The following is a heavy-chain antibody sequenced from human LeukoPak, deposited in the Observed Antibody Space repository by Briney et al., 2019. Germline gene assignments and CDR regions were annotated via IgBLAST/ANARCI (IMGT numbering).Heavy chain of an antibody. J-gene: IGHJ4*02. Sequence: GGSLRLSCAASGFTFSNYSMNWVRQTPGKGLEWVSSVSSKNIYKYYADSVKGRFTISRDNAKNSLYLQMNSLRAEDTAVYYCAGDHRIFGYTLWGQGTLVTVSS. CDR1: GFTFSNYS. CDR3: AGDHRIFGYTL. D-gene: IGHD3-3*01. CDR2: VSSKNIYK. V-gene: IGHV3-21*01.